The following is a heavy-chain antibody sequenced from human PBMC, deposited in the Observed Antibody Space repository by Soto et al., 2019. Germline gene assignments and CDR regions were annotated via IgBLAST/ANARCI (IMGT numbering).Heavy chain of an antibody. CDR2: INPGDSET. CDR3: ARHASYYDIWSGYYFDY. Sequence: EVQLVQSGAAVKKLGESLKISCKGSGYSFTSYWIAWVRQMPGKGLESMAIINPGDSETKYSPSFQGQVTISADKSINPAVLQWGSLKASHAAMYYCARHASYYDIWSGYYFDYWGQGTQVSSSS. CDR1: GYSFTSYW. D-gene: IGHD3-3*01. V-gene: IGHV5-51*01. J-gene: IGHJ4*02.